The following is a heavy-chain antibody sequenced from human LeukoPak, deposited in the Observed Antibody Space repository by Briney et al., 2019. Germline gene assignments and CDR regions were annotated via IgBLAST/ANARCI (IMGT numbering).Heavy chain of an antibody. D-gene: IGHD6-6*01. CDR1: GYRFTSYS. V-gene: IGHV1-3*01. Sequence: ASVKVSCKASGYRFTSYSIHWVRQAPGQRLEWMGSVDAGSDNRKYSQKFQSRVTITSDTSASTAYMELSGLRSEDTAVYYCSRKYSSSSPYYYYGMDVWGQGTTVTVSS. CDR2: VDAGSDNR. J-gene: IGHJ6*02. CDR3: SRKYSSSSPYYYYGMDV.